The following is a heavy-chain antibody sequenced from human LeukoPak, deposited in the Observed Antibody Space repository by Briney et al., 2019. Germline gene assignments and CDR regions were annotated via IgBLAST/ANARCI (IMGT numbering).Heavy chain of an antibody. CDR3: AKGGDGYNYGSYFDY. CDR1: GFTFSTYT. V-gene: IGHV3-30*02. D-gene: IGHD5-24*01. CDR2: IRYDGNSE. J-gene: IGHJ4*02. Sequence: PGGSLRLSCATSGFTFSTYTMNWVRRAPGKGLEWVAFIRYDGNSEFYVDSVKGRFTISRDNSKDTLYLQMNSLRAEDTAVYYCAKGGDGYNYGSYFDYWGQGTLVTVSS.